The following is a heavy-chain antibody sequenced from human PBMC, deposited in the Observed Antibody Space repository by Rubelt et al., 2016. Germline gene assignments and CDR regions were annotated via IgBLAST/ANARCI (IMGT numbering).Heavy chain of an antibody. CDR3: ATVDWLPTH. CDR1: GYSVSTTYY. V-gene: IGHV3-11*01. Sequence: QVQLRESGPGLVKTSEALSLTCTVSGYSVSTTYYWAWIRQSPGKGLEWISYISGGSGSTIYHADSVKGRFTISRDNAQNSLYLQMNSLRADDTAVYYCATVDWLPTHWGQGSLVTVSS. D-gene: IGHD6-19*01. CDR2: ISGGSGSTI. J-gene: IGHJ4*02.